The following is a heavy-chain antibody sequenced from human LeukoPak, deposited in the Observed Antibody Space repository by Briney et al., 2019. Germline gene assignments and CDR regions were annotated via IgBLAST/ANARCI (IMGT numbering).Heavy chain of an antibody. D-gene: IGHD4-17*01. V-gene: IGHV3-21*01. Sequence: GGSLRLSCAASGFTFSSYSMNWVRQAPGKGLEWVSSISSSSSYIYYADSVKGRFTISRDNARNSLYLQMSSLRAEDTAVYYCARDGDYGDTYYFDYWGQGTLVTVSS. J-gene: IGHJ4*02. CDR1: GFTFSSYS. CDR3: ARDGDYGDTYYFDY. CDR2: ISSSSSYI.